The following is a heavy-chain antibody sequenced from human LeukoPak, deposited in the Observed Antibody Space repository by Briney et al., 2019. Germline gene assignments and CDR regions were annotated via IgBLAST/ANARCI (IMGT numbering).Heavy chain of an antibody. CDR1: GGTFSSYA. CDR3: ARVAKRFLEPTSYYFDY. CDR2: IIPIFGTA. V-gene: IGHV1-69*13. Sequence: ASVKVSCTASGGTFSSYAISWVRQAPGQGLEWMGGIIPIFGTANYAQKFQGRVTITADESTSTAYMELSSLRSEDTAVYYCARVAKRFLEPTSYYFDYWGQGTLVTVSS. D-gene: IGHD3-3*01. J-gene: IGHJ4*02.